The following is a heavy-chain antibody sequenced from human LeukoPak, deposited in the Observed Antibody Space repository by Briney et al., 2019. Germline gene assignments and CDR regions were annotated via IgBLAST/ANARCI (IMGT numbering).Heavy chain of an antibody. CDR1: VYTFTSYG. CDR3: ARLSTDSSGYYYVWWFDP. J-gene: IGHJ5*02. V-gene: IGHV1-18*01. Sequence: ASVTVSCMASVYTFTSYGISWVRQAPGQGLEWMGWISAYNCNTNYEQKLQGRVTMTTDTSTSTAYMELRSLRSDDTAVYYCARLSTDSSGYYYVWWFDPWGQGTLVTVSS. D-gene: IGHD3-22*01. CDR2: ISAYNCNT.